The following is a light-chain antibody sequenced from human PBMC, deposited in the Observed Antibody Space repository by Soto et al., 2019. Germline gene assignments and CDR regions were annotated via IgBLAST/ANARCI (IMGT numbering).Light chain of an antibody. J-gene: IGLJ2*01. CDR1: GSDVGGYNY. V-gene: IGLV2-11*01. CDR2: DVT. CDR3: CSYAGSYTVV. Sequence: QSVLTQPRSVSGSPGQSVTISCTGTGSDVGGYNYVSWYQQHPGKVPKLLIYDVTKRPSGVPDRFSASKSGNAASLTISGLQAGDEADYYCCSYAGSYTVVFGGGTKVTVL.